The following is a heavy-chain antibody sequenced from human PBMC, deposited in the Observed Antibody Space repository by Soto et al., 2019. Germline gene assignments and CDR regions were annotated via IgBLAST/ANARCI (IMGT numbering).Heavy chain of an antibody. CDR2: IIPIFGPA. D-gene: IGHD6-13*01. Sequence: QLQLVQSGAEVKKPGSSVKVSCRASGGTISRSAISWVRQAPGQGLQWMGGIIPIFGPAIYAQKFQGRVTITADESTSTAYMEMRSLTFEDTAVYYCGTGSSWTMVENWGQGTLVAVSS. CDR3: GTGSSWTMVEN. CDR1: GGTISRSA. J-gene: IGHJ4*02. V-gene: IGHV1-69*01.